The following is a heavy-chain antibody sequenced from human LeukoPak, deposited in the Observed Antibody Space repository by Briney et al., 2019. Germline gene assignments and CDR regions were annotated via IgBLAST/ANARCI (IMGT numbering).Heavy chain of an antibody. CDR1: GYTFTSYG. Sequence: ASVKVSCKASGYTFTSYGISWVRQAPGQGLEWMGWISAYNGNTNYAQKLQGRVTMTTDTSTSTAYMELRSLRSDDTAVYYCARRVTDYYDSSGYYYFDYWGQGTLVTVSS. V-gene: IGHV1-18*01. CDR2: ISAYNGNT. D-gene: IGHD3-22*01. J-gene: IGHJ4*02. CDR3: ARRVTDYYDSSGYYYFDY.